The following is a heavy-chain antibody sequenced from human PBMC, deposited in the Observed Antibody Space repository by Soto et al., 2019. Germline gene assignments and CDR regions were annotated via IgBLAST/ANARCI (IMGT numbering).Heavy chain of an antibody. V-gene: IGHV2-5*02. CDR1: GFSLSTSGVG. CDR3: AHSLGSGSQSYYYYMDV. D-gene: IGHD3-10*02. J-gene: IGHJ6*03. Sequence: SGPTLVNPTQTLTLTCTFSGFSLSTSGVGVGWIRQPPGKALEWLALIYWDDDKRYSPSLKSRLTITKDTSKNQVVLTMTNMDPVDTATYYCAHSLGSGSQSYYYYMDVWGKGTTVTVSS. CDR2: IYWDDDK.